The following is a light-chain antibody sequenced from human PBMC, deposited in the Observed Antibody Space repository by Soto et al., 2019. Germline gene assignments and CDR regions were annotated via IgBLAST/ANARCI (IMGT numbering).Light chain of an antibody. Sequence: QSALTQPASVSGSPGQSITISCTGSSNDVGGYNYVSWYQQHPGKAPKLMIYDVSNRPSGVSTRFSGSKSGNTASLTISGLQAEDEADYYCSSYTSSSTSYVFGTGTKLTVL. J-gene: IGLJ1*01. V-gene: IGLV2-14*01. CDR1: SNDVGGYNY. CDR3: SSYTSSSTSYV. CDR2: DVS.